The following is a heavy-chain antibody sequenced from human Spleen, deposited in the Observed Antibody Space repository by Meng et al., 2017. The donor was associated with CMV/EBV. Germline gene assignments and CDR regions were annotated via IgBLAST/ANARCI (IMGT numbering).Heavy chain of an antibody. V-gene: IGHV1-18*01. D-gene: IGHD4-23*01. Sequence: ASVKVSCKASGGTFSSYTISWVRQAPGQGLEWMGWISTYNGNTNYAQKFQGRVTMTTDTSTSTAYMELRSLTSDDTAVYYCARDGLTVGPAMDVWGQGTTVTVSS. CDR2: ISTYNGNT. CDR3: ARDGLTVGPAMDV. J-gene: IGHJ6*02. CDR1: GGTFSSYT.